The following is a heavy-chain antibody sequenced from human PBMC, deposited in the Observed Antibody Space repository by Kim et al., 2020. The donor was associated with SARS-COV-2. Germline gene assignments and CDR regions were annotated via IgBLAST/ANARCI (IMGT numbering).Heavy chain of an antibody. Sequence: SETLSLTCTVSGGSITTGGYYWVWIRQYPGKGLKWIASLYYNGNTYYDPSLKSRVSISRETSRNQFSLNLTSVIAADTAVYYCARAVRNYYYYMDVWGKGTALTVS. V-gene: IGHV4-31*03. CDR1: GGSITTGGYY. CDR2: LYYNGNT. J-gene: IGHJ6*03. CDR3: ARAVRNYYYYMDV.